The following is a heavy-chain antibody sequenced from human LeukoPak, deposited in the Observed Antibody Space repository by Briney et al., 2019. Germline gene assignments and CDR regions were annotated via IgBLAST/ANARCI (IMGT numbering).Heavy chain of an antibody. J-gene: IGHJ4*02. CDR2: INPNSGVT. CDR1: GYRFTGCY. V-gene: IGHV1-2*02. Sequence: GASVKVSCKASGYRFTGCYMHWVRQAPGQGLEWMGWINPNSGVTNYARNFQGRVSMTRDTSISTAYMELSRLRSDDTAVYYCARQQEVSGYFDYWGQGTLVTVSS. CDR3: ARQQEVSGYFDY. D-gene: IGHD3-16*02.